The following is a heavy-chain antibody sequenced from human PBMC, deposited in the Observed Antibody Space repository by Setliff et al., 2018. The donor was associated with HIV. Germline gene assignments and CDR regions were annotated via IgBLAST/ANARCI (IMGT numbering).Heavy chain of an antibody. CDR1: GGSVTSYY. V-gene: IGHV4-4*07. Sequence: SETLSLTCTVSGGSVTSYYWSWIRQPAGKRLEWIGRISISGDTNYNPSLKSRVTVSVDTSTNQFSLRVTSVTAADTAAYFCARATGPTYYFDYWGQGTLVTVSS. CDR3: ARATGPTYYFDY. CDR2: ISISGDT. J-gene: IGHJ4*02.